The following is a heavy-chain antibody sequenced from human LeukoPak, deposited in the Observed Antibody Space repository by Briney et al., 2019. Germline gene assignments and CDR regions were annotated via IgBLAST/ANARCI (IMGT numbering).Heavy chain of an antibody. CDR2: NYYSGST. CDR1: GGSISSYY. V-gene: IGHV4-59*01. CDR3: ARLSSSLGSDFDY. D-gene: IGHD2-15*01. J-gene: IGHJ4*02. Sequence: SETLSLTCTASGGSISSYYWSWIRQPPGKGLEWIGYNYYSGSTNYNPSLKSRVTISVDTSKNQFSLKLSSVTAADTAVYYCARLSSSLGSDFDYWGQGTLVTVSS.